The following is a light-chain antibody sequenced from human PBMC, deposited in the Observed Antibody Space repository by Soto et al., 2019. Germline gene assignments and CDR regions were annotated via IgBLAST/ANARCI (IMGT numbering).Light chain of an antibody. J-gene: IGLJ2*01. CDR3: CSYAARYTLKV. CDR2: DVS. Sequence: QSVLTQPRSVSGSPGQAVTISCTGTSSDVGAYNQVSWYQQHPGKAPKLMIYDVSKRPSGVPDRFSGSKSGNTASLTISGLQAEDEADYYCCSYAARYTLKVFGGGTKLTVL. CDR1: SSDVGAYNQ. V-gene: IGLV2-11*01.